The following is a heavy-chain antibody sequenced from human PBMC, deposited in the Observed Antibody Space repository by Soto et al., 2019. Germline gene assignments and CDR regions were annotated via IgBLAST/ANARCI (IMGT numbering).Heavy chain of an antibody. V-gene: IGHV3-23*01. CDR2: ISGSGGST. CDR3: AKVGPPFGVAEQRIYYFDY. CDR1: GFTFSSYA. D-gene: IGHD3-3*01. Sequence: GGSLRLSCAASGFTFSSYAMSWVRQAPGKGLEWVSAISGSGGSTYYADSVKGRFTISRDNSKNTLYLQMNSLRAEDTAVYYCAKVGPPFGVAEQRIYYFDYWGQGTLVTVSS. J-gene: IGHJ4*02.